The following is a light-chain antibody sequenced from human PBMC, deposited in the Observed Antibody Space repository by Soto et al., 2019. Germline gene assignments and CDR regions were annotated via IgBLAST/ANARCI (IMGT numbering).Light chain of an antibody. V-gene: IGKV1-39*01. J-gene: IGKJ5*01. CDR1: QSISSY. Sequence: DIHMTHSPSSLSASVGDRVTITCRARQSISSYLNWYQQKPGKAPKLLIYDASSLQSGVPSRFSGSGSGTDFTLTISSLQPEDFATYYCQQSYSTPITFGQGTRLEIK. CDR3: QQSYSTPIT. CDR2: DAS.